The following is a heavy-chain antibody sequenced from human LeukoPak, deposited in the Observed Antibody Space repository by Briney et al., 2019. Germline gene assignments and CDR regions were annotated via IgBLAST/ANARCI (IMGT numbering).Heavy chain of an antibody. Sequence: ASVKVSCKASGYTFTSYAMHWARQAPGQRLEWMGWINAGNGNTKYSQKFQGRVTITRDTSASTAYMELSSLRSEGTAVYYCARVRGRYYYDSSGYWTLDAFDIWGQGTMVTVSS. D-gene: IGHD3-22*01. CDR2: INAGNGNT. CDR3: ARVRGRYYYDSSGYWTLDAFDI. CDR1: GYTFTSYA. V-gene: IGHV1-3*01. J-gene: IGHJ3*02.